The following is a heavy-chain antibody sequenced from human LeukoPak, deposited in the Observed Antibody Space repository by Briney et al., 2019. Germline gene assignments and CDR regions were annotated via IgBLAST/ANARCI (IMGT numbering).Heavy chain of an antibody. Sequence: KPSETLSLTCTVSGGSISSGDYYWSWIRQPPGKGLEWIGYIYYSGSTNYNPSLKSRVTISVDTSKNQFSLKLSSVTAADTAVYYCARGVGYYYDSSGYSQWGQGTLDTVSS. V-gene: IGHV4-30-4*01. J-gene: IGHJ4*02. CDR3: ARGVGYYYDSSGYSQ. CDR1: GGSISSGDYY. D-gene: IGHD3-22*01. CDR2: IYYSGST.